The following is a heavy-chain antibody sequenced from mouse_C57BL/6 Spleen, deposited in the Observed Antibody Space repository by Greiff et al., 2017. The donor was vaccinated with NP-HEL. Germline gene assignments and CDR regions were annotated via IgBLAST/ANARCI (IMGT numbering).Heavy chain of an antibody. CDR3: ARRGMVTYYFDY. CDR2: IYPGGGYT. D-gene: IGHD2-3*01. Sequence: QVQLKESGAELVRPGTSVKMSCKASGYTFTNYWIGWAKQRPGHGLEWIGDIYPGGGYTNYNEKFKGKATLTADKSSSTAYMQFSSLTSEDSAIYYCARRGMVTYYFDYWGQGTTLTVSS. J-gene: IGHJ2*01. CDR1: GYTFTNYW. V-gene: IGHV1-63*01.